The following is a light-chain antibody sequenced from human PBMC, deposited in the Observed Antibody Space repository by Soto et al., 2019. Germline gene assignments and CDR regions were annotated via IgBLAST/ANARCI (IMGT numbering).Light chain of an antibody. V-gene: IGLV8-61*01. J-gene: IGLJ3*02. CDR1: SGSVSTSNF. Sequence: QTVVTQEPSFSVSPGGTVTLTCGLSSGSVSTSNFPSWYQLTPGQAPRTLIYDTDTPSSVVPDLFSGSILGNKASLTIAGAPADEESDYYSVLYLGSGISMFGGGTKVTVL. CDR2: DTD. CDR3: VLYLGSGISM.